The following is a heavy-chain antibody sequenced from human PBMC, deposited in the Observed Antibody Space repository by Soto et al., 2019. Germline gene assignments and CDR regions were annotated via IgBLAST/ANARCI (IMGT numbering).Heavy chain of an antibody. V-gene: IGHV3-66*01. CDR2: TYPGGTT. J-gene: IGHJ3*02. D-gene: IGHD1-26*01. CDR1: GFTVSSNY. CDR3: TREFRTSGSRDAVDI. Sequence: EVQLVESGGGLVQPGGSLRLSCAASGFTVSSNYMSWVRQAPGRGLEWVSVTYPGGTTHYADSVKGRFTISRDNSKNTMDLQMNSLRADDTVMYYCTREFRTSGSRDAVDIWGQGTVVTVSS.